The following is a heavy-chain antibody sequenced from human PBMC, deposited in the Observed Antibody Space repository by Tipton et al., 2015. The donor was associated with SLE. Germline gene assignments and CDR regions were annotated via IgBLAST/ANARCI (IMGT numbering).Heavy chain of an antibody. Sequence: TLSLTCTVSGGSVSSGSYYWNWIRQPPGKGLEWIGSVYYDGTTHYNSSLNSGVSIAVDTSMNQFSLKVTSVTVADTAIYYCARRLISFWGIIANWGQGTLVTVSS. CDR3: ARRLISFWGIIAN. J-gene: IGHJ4*02. CDR2: VYYDGTT. D-gene: IGHD3-16*01. V-gene: IGHV4-39*01. CDR1: GGSVSSGSYY.